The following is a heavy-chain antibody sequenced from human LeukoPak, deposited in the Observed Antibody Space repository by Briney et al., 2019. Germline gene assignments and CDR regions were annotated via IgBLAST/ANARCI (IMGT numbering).Heavy chain of an antibody. J-gene: IGHJ5*02. V-gene: IGHV3-30*02. CDR3: AKDGNWASVS. CDR1: GFTFS. D-gene: IGHD7-27*01. CDR2: IRHDGTDQ. Sequence: GGSLRLSCVGSGFTFSVHWVRQVPGRGLEWLTFIRHDGTDQHYADSVRGRFTISRDNSKNTVYLQMNSLRPEDTALYYCAKDGNWASVSWGQGTLVTVSP.